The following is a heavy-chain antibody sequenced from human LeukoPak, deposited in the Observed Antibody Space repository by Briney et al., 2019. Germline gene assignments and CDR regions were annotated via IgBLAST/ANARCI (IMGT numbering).Heavy chain of an antibody. Sequence: GGSLRLSCAASGFTFSSYSMNWVRQAPGKGLEWVSSISSSSYIYYADSVKGRFTISRDNAKNSLYLQMNSLRAEDTAVYHCARDEATDYGDYSSPGYWGQGTLVTVSS. J-gene: IGHJ4*02. V-gene: IGHV3-21*01. CDR1: GFTFSSYS. CDR3: ARDEATDYGDYSSPGY. CDR2: ISSSSYI. D-gene: IGHD4-17*01.